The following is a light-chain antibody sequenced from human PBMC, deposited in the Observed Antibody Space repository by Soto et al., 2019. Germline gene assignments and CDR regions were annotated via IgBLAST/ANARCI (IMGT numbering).Light chain of an antibody. CDR3: QQYVTSPYI. Sequence: EIVMTQSPATLSVSPGERATLSCRASQSVSSNLAWYQQKPGQAPRLLIYGASTRATGIPARFSGSGSGTDFTLTISRLEPEDFAVYYCQQYVTSPYIFGQGTKVDIK. CDR2: GAS. J-gene: IGKJ2*01. CDR1: QSVSSN. V-gene: IGKV3-15*01.